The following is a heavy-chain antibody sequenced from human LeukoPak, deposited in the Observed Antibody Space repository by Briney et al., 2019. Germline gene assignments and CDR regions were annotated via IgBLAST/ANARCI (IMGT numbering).Heavy chain of an antibody. V-gene: IGHV3-7*01. CDR1: GFTFNSYW. CDR2: IKQDGSEK. J-gene: IGHJ4*02. Sequence: PGGSLRLSCAASGFTFNSYWMSWVRQAPGKGLEWVANIKQDGSEKYYVDSVKGRFTISRDNAKNSLYLQMNSLRAEDTAVYYCARGPNDFDYWGQGTLVTVSS. CDR3: ARGPNDFDY.